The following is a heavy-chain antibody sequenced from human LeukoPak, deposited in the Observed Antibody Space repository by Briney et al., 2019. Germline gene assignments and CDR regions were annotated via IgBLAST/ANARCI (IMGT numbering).Heavy chain of an antibody. CDR1: GGSVSSGRYY. Sequence: ASETLSLTCTVSGGSVSSGRYYWSWIRQPPGKGLEWIGYIYYSGSTNYNPSLKSRVTISVDTSKTQFSLKLSSVTAADTAVYYCARGEGYDILTGYYSDSSGYFAYWGQGTLVTVSS. D-gene: IGHD3-9*01. J-gene: IGHJ4*02. V-gene: IGHV4-61*01. CDR3: ARGEGYDILTGYYSDSSGYFAY. CDR2: IYYSGST.